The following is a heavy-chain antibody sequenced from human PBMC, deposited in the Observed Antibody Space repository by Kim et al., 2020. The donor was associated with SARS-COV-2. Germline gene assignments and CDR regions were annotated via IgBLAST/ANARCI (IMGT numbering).Heavy chain of an antibody. J-gene: IGHJ6*02. CDR2: IIPIFGTA. Sequence: SVKVSCKASGGTFSSYAISWVRQAPGQGLEWMGGIIPIFGTANYAQKFQGRVTITADESTSTAYMELSSLRSEDTAVYYCARGGEIAAAGTFFGYYYYGMDVWGQGTTVTVSS. D-gene: IGHD6-13*01. CDR1: GGTFSSYA. CDR3: ARGGEIAAAGTFFGYYYYGMDV. V-gene: IGHV1-69*13.